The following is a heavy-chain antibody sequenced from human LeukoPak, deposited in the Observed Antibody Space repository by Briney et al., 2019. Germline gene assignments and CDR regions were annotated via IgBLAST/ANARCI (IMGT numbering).Heavy chain of an antibody. D-gene: IGHD5-24*01. CDR3: AKDLDGYKVFDY. CDR1: GFTFSSYA. CDR2: ISGSGGST. Sequence: GGSLRLSCAASGFTFSSYAMSWVRQAPGKGLEWVSAISGSGGSTYYAGSVKGRFTISRDNSKNTLYLQMNSLRAEDTAVYYCAKDLDGYKVFDYWGQGTLVTVSS. V-gene: IGHV3-23*01. J-gene: IGHJ4*02.